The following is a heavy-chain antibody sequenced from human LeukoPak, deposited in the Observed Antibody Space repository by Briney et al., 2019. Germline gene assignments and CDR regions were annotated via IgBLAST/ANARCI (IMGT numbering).Heavy chain of an antibody. CDR2: ISSSGSTI. V-gene: IGHV3-48*04. CDR3: ARGVFFGDYFDY. J-gene: IGHJ4*02. D-gene: IGHD3-3*01. Sequence: GSLRLSCAASGFTFSSYSMNWVRQAPGKGLEWVSYISSSGSTIYYADSVKGRFTISRDNAKNSLYLQMNSLRAEDTAVYYCARGVFFGDYFDYWGQGTLVTVSS. CDR1: GFTFSSYS.